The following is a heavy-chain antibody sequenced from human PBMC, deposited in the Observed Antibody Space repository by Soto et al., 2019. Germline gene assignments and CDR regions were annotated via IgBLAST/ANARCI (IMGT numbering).Heavy chain of an antibody. V-gene: IGHV3-9*01. CDR1: GFTFDDYA. Sequence: GGSLRLSCAASGFTFDDYAMHWVRQAPGKGLEWVSGISWNSGSIGYADSVKGRFTISRDNAKNSLYLQMNSLRAEDTALYYCAKDHNYDILTGYRPDYWGQGTLVTVSS. D-gene: IGHD3-9*01. J-gene: IGHJ4*02. CDR3: AKDHNYDILTGYRPDY. CDR2: ISWNSGSI.